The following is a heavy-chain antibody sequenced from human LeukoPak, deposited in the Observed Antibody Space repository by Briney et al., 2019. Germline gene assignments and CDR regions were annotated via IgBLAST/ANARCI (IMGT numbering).Heavy chain of an antibody. CDR2: INPNSGGT. Sequence: ASVKVFCKASGYTFTGYYMHWVRQAPGQGLEWMGWINPNSGGTNYAQKFQGRVTMTRDTSISTAYMELSRLRSGDTAVYYCARDPRRYNWFDPWGQGTLVTVSS. V-gene: IGHV1-2*02. CDR3: ARDPRRYNWFDP. J-gene: IGHJ5*02. CDR1: GYTFTGYY.